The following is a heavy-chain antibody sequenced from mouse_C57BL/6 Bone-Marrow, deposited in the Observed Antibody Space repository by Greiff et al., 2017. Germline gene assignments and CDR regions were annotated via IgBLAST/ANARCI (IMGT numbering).Heavy chain of an antibody. CDR2: IYPRDGST. V-gene: IGHV1-85*01. J-gene: IGHJ1*03. CDR1: GYTFTSYD. Sequence: VQLQQSGPELVKPGASVKLSCKASGYTFTSYDINWVKQRPGQGLEWIGWIYPRDGSTKYNDKFKGKATLTVDKSSSTAYMELHSLTSEASAVYFCALTWYVDVWDTGTTVTVTS. CDR3: ALTWYVDV.